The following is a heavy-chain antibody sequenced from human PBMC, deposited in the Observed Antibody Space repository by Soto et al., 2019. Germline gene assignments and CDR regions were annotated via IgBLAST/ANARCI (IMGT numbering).Heavy chain of an antibody. CDR2: IIPIFGTA. D-gene: IGHD3-22*01. J-gene: IGHJ6*02. V-gene: IGHV1-69*13. Sequence: EASVKVSCKASGGTFSSYAISWVRQAPGQGLEWIGGIIPIFGTANYAQKFQGRVTITADESTSTAYMELSSLRSEDTAVYYCARPGQDYYDSSGQVPYYYGMDVWGQGTTVTVSS. CDR1: GGTFSSYA. CDR3: ARPGQDYYDSSGQVPYYYGMDV.